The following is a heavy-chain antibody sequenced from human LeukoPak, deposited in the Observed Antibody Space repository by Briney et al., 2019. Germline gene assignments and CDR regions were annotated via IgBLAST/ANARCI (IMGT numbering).Heavy chain of an antibody. D-gene: IGHD1-26*01. V-gene: IGHV4-34*01. CDR1: GGSFSGYY. CDR2: INHSGST. CDR3: ATRPRWEYYFDY. Sequence: SETLSLTCAVYGGSFSGYYWSWIRQPPGKGLEWIGEINHSGSTNYNPSLKSRVTISVDTSKNQFSLKLSSVTAADTAVYYCATRPRWEYYFDYWCQGTLVTVSS. J-gene: IGHJ4*02.